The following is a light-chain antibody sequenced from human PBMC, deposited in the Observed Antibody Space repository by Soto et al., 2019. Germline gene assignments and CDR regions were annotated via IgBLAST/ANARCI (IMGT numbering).Light chain of an antibody. V-gene: IGKV2-28*01. Sequence: DVVMTQSPLSLPVTPGEPASISCRSSQSLLYINGYNYLDWYLQKPGQSPQLLIYLGSNRASGVPDRFTGSGSATDFTPKISRVEAEDVGVYYCMQALKAPGTFAQGTNVDIK. J-gene: IGKJ2*02. CDR2: LGS. CDR3: MQALKAPGT. CDR1: QSLLYINGYNY.